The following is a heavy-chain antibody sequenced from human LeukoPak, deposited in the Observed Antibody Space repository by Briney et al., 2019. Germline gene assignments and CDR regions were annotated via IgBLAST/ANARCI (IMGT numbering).Heavy chain of an antibody. V-gene: IGHV4-34*01. Sequence: SETLSLTCAVYGGSFSGYYWSWIRQPPGKGLEWIGEINHSGSTNYNPSLKSRVTISVDTSKNQFSLKLSSVTAADTAVYYCARGWRYYYDSRGRGGWFDPWGQGTLVTVSS. CDR3: ARGWRYYYDSRGRGGWFDP. CDR2: INHSGST. J-gene: IGHJ5*02. CDR1: GGSFSGYY. D-gene: IGHD3-22*01.